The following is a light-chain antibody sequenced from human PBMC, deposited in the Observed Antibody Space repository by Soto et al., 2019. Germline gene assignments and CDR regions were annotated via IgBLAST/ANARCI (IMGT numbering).Light chain of an antibody. V-gene: IGLV2-14*03. Sequence: QSVLTQPASVSGSPGQSITISCTGTSSDVGAYKYDSWYQQHPGKAPKLIIYGVSNRPSGVSNRFSGSKSGNTAFLTISGLQPEDEADYYCSSFTGTTTLDVFGTGTKVTVL. J-gene: IGLJ1*01. CDR2: GVS. CDR3: SSFTGTTTLDV. CDR1: SSDVGAYKY.